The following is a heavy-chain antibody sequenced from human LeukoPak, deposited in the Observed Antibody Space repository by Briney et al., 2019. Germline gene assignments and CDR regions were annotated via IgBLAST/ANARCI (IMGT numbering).Heavy chain of an antibody. CDR3: ARPNVGVPLRYCDY. CDR1: GLTVSRNY. J-gene: IGHJ4*02. V-gene: IGHV3-23*01. CDR2: ISGSGGST. D-gene: IGHD1-26*01. Sequence: GGSLRLSCAASGLTVSRNYMNWVRRAPGKGLEWVSGISGSGGSTYYADSVKGRFTISRDNSKNTLFLEMNSLRAEDTAVYYCARPNVGVPLRYCDYWGQGTLVTVSS.